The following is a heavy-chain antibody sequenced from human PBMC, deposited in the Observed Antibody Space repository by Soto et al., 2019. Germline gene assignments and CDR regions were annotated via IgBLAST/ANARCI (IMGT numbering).Heavy chain of an antibody. J-gene: IGHJ6*02. CDR2: IIHSEST. V-gene: IGHV4-34*12. D-gene: IGHD1-26*01. CDR3: ARQRPTDVRWEFANYYGMDV. Sequence: SETLSLTCAVYGGSFSAYYWSWVRQPPGKGLEWIGEIIHSESTKYNPSLKSRVTISVDTAKNHFYLKLSSVTAADSAVYYCARQRPTDVRWEFANYYGMDVWGQGTPVTVSS. CDR1: GGSFSAYY.